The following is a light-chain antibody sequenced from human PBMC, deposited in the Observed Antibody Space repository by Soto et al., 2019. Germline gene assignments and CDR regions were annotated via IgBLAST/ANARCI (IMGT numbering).Light chain of an antibody. V-gene: IGKV3-15*01. CDR1: QSVSSN. CDR2: GAS. Sequence: VMTQSPATLSVSPGERATLSCRASQSVSSNLAWYQQKPGQAPRLLIDGASTRATGIPARFSGSGSGTEFTLTISSLQSEDFAVYYCQQYYNWPRTFGQGTKVDIK. J-gene: IGKJ1*01. CDR3: QQYYNWPRT.